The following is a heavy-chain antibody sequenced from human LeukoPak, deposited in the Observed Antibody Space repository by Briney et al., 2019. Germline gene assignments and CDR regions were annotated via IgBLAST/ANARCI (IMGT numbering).Heavy chain of an antibody. V-gene: IGHV3-30-3*01. CDR3: ARVWPLWFGEYFDY. J-gene: IGHJ4*02. D-gene: IGHD3-10*01. CDR1: GFTFSSYA. CDR2: ISYDGSSK. Sequence: GGSLRLSCAASGFTFSSYAMHWVRQAPGKGLEWVAVISYDGSSKYYADSVKGRFTISRDNSKNTLYLQMNSLRAEDTAVYYCARVWPLWFGEYFDYWGQGTLVTVSS.